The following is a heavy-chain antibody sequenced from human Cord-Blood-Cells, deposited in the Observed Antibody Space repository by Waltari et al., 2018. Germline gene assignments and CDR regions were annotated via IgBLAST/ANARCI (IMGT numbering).Heavy chain of an antibody. CDR1: GGSFSGYY. CDR2: INHSGST. CDR3: ARGDDNFLTGFWY. Sequence: QVQLQQWGAGLLKPSETLSLTCAVYGGSFSGYYWSWIRQPPWKGLEWIGEINHSGSTNYNPSLKSRVTISVDTSKNQFSLKLSSVTAADTAVYYCARGDDNFLTGFWYWGQGTLVTVSS. J-gene: IGHJ4*02. V-gene: IGHV4-34*01. D-gene: IGHD3-9*01.